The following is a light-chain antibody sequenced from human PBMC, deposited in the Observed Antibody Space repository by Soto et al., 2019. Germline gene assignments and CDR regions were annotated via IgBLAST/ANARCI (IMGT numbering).Light chain of an antibody. CDR3: HQYDSWT. J-gene: IGKJ1*01. Sequence: ETVMTQSPATLSVSLGERATLSCRASQSVSDSLAWYQQKPGQAPRLLIYGASSRATGIPDRFSGSGSGTDFTLTISRLEPEDFAVYYCHQYDSWTFGQGTKVDI. V-gene: IGKV3-20*01. CDR2: GAS. CDR1: QSVSDS.